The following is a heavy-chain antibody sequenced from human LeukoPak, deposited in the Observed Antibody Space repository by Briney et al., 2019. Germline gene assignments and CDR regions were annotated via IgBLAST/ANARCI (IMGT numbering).Heavy chain of an antibody. Sequence: PGGSLRLSCAASGFTFNSYAMSWVRQAPGQGLEWVSGISGSGGDTYYAGSVKGRFTISRDNSKNALYLHMNSLRADDTAVYYCAKGHLSILFPFDSWGQGTLVTVSS. D-gene: IGHD2-21*01. CDR2: ISGSGGDT. CDR1: GFTFNSYA. V-gene: IGHV3-23*01. CDR3: AKGHLSILFPFDS. J-gene: IGHJ4*02.